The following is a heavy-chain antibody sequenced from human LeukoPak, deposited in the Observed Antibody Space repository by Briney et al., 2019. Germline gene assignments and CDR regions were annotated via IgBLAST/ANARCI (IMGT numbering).Heavy chain of an antibody. D-gene: IGHD3-10*01. CDR1: GYTFTGYY. CDR2: ISGYNGNT. CDR3: ARGVTMVRGVILLDY. V-gene: IGHV1-18*04. J-gene: IGHJ4*02. Sequence: ASVKVSCKASGYTFTGYYVQWVRQAPGQGLEWMGWISGYNGNTNYAQKLQGRVTMTTDTSTSTAYMELRSLRSDDTAVYYCARGVTMVRGVILLDYWGQGTLVTVSS.